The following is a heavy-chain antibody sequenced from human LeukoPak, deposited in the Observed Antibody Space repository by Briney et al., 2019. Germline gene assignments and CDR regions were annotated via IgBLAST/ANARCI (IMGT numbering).Heavy chain of an antibody. CDR3: ARHYGYSSTWGV. CDR2: VDPSDSYT. Sequence: GESLKISCKSSGYSFTDYWIGWVRQMPGKGLEWMGRVDPSDSYTNYSPSFQGHVTISADKSISTAYLQWSSLKASGTAMYYCARHYGYSSTWGVWGQGTTVTVSS. V-gene: IGHV5-10-1*01. D-gene: IGHD6-13*01. J-gene: IGHJ6*02. CDR1: GYSFTDYW.